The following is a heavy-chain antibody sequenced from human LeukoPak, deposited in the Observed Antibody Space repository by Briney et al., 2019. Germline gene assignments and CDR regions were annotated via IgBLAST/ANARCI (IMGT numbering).Heavy chain of an antibody. D-gene: IGHD4-11*01. CDR2: IGDYNGNT. V-gene: IGHV1-18*01. CDR3: ARDLYRDSLPVSWFDP. J-gene: IGHJ5*02. Sequence: ASVKVSCKASGYTFTSYGISWVRQAPGQGLEWMGWIGDYNGNTNYAQKLQGRVTMTTDTSTSTAYKELRSLRSDDTTVYYCARDLYRDSLPVSWFDPWGQGTLVTVSS. CDR1: GYTFTSYG.